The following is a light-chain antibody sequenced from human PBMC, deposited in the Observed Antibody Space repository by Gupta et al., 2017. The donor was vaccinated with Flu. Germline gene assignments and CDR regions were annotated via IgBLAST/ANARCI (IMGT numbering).Light chain of an antibody. Sequence: ASAVSGSVGDRVTSSCRASQGSSNWLAWYQQKPGKALRLLIYAASRLQRGVPSRLSGSGSGTXITLVIXSLQPEDFATYNGQRSKREPLTFGXGTKVEVK. CDR2: AAS. CDR3: QRSKREPLT. CDR1: QGSSNW. J-gene: IGKJ4*01. V-gene: IGKV1-12*01.